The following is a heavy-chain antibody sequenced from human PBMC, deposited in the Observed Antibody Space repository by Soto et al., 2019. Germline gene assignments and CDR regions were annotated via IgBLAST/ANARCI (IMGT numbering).Heavy chain of an antibody. CDR1: GGTFSSYA. CDR3: AREATVVTTDAFDI. D-gene: IGHD4-17*01. V-gene: IGHV1-69*01. CDR2: IIPIFGTA. Sequence: QVQLVQSGAEVKKPGSSVKVSCKASGGTFSSYAISWVRQAPGQGLEWMGGIIPIFGTANYAQKFQGRVTITADESTSTDYMELSSLRSEDTALYYCAREATVVTTDAFDIWGQGTMVTVSS. J-gene: IGHJ3*02.